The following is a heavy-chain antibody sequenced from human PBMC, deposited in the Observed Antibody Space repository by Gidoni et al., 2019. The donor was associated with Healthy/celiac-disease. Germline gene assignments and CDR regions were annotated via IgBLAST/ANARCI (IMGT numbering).Heavy chain of an antibody. V-gene: IGHV3-21*01. CDR3: ARVGVAVAGTLYYGMDV. CDR1: GFPFSSSS. J-gene: IGHJ6*02. D-gene: IGHD6-19*01. CDR2: ISSSSSYI. Sequence: EVQLVESGVGLVKPGGSLRLSCAASGFPFSSSSMNWVRQAPGKGLEGLSSISSSSSYIYYEESVKGRFTISRDKAKNSLYLKMNSLRAEDTAVYYCARVGVAVAGTLYYGMDVWGQGTTVTVSS.